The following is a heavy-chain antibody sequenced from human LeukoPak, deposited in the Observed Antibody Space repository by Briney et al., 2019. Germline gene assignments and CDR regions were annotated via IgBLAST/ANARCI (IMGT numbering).Heavy chain of an antibody. Sequence: VASVKVSCKASGYTFTSYGISWVRQAPGQGLEWMGWISAYNGNTNYAQKLQGRVTMTTDTSTSTAYMELRSLRSDDTAVYYCARGRGRWGYSSSWYGPPTDNWFDPWGQGTLVTVSS. CDR3: ARGRGRWGYSSSWYGPPTDNWFDP. CDR1: GYTFTSYG. V-gene: IGHV1-18*01. D-gene: IGHD6-13*01. CDR2: ISAYNGNT. J-gene: IGHJ5*02.